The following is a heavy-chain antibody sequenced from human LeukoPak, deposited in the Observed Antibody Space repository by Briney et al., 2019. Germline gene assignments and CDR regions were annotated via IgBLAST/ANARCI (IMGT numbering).Heavy chain of an antibody. D-gene: IGHD2-2*01. J-gene: IGHJ6*03. CDR2: IYTSGST. CDR1: GGSISSYY. Sequence: PSETLSLTCTVSGGSISSYYWSWIRQPAGKGLEWIGRIYTSGSTNYNPSLKSRVTMSVDTSKNQFSLRLSSVTAADTAVYYCARDPPYCSSTSCYPPQDYYYYMDVWGKGTTVTVSS. CDR3: ARDPPYCSSTSCYPPQDYYYYMDV. V-gene: IGHV4-4*07.